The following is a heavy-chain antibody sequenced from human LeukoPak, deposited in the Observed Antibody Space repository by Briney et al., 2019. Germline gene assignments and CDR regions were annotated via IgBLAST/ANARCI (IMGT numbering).Heavy chain of an antibody. CDR2: LYYSGST. Sequence: SETLSLTCAVYGGSISSYYWSWIRQPPGKGLEWIGYLYYSGSTNYNPSLKSRVTISVDTSKNQFSLKVSSVTAADTAVYYCARKTKQQLDYWGQGTLVTVSS. V-gene: IGHV4-59*08. CDR1: GGSISSYY. CDR3: ARKTKQQLDY. D-gene: IGHD6-13*01. J-gene: IGHJ4*02.